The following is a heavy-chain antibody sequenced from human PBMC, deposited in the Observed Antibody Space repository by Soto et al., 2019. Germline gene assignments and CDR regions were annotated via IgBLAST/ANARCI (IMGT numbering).Heavy chain of an antibody. CDR2: IYYSGST. Sequence: SETLSLTCTVSGGSISSSSYYWGWIRQPPGKGLEWIGSIYYSGSTYYNPSLKSRVTISVDTSKNQFSLKLSSVTAADTAVYYCARYIVAGRAGGYYFDYWGQGSLVTVSS. J-gene: IGHJ4*02. D-gene: IGHD5-12*01. V-gene: IGHV4-39*01. CDR3: ARYIVAGRAGGYYFDY. CDR1: GGSISSSSYY.